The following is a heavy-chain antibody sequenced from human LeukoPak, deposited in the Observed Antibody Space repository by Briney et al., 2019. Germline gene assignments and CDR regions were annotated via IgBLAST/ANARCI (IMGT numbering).Heavy chain of an antibody. V-gene: IGHV4-34*01. CDR2: NNHAGSA. Sequence: SETLSLTCAVYGGSLSGDYWNWIRQSPDKGLEWIGENNHAGSAKYNPSLKSRVTISLDTSKNQFSLSLTSVTAADSAMYYCARGGGRRFCGFDPWGQGTPVTVSS. J-gene: IGHJ5*02. CDR1: GGSLSGDY. CDR3: ARGGGRRFCGFDP. D-gene: IGHD3-3*01.